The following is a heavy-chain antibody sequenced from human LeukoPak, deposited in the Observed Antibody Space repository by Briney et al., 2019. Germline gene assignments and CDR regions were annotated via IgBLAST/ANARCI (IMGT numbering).Heavy chain of an antibody. CDR3: ASARADYTPGRAYYYGMDV. D-gene: IGHD4-11*01. J-gene: IGHJ6*02. CDR1: GGSFSGYY. CDR2: IYYTGST. V-gene: IGHV4-59*12. Sequence: PSETLSLTCGVYGGSFSGYYWTWIPQPPGKGLEWIGYIYYTGSTNSNPSLKSRVTISEDTPQNHFSLKLSSLTPPDTPLYYSASARADYTPGRAYYYGMDVWGQGPTLSVSS.